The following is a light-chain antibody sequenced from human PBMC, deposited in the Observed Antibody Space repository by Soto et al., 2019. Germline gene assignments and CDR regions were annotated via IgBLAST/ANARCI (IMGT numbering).Light chain of an antibody. CDR1: QGISSY. CDR3: QQYYSYPYT. CDR2: AAS. V-gene: IGKV1-8*01. J-gene: IGKJ2*01. Sequence: AIRMTQSPSSLSASTGDRVTITCRASQGISSYLAWYQQKPGKAPKLLIYAASTLQSGVPSRFSGSGSGTDFTLTISCLQSEDFATYYCQQYYSYPYTFGQGTNWRSN.